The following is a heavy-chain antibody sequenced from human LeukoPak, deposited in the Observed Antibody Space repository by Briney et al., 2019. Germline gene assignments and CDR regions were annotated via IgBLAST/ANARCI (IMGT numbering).Heavy chain of an antibody. CDR1: GFTFSSYS. J-gene: IGHJ5*02. CDR3: ARNLGSDSS. V-gene: IGHV3-74*01. CDR2: INGDGSST. Sequence: GGSLRLSCAASGFTFSSYSMNWVRQAPGKGLVWVSRINGDGSSTRYADSAKGRFTISRDNAKNTLYLQMNSLRAEDTAMYYCARNLGSDSSWGQGTLVTVSS. D-gene: IGHD2-21*01.